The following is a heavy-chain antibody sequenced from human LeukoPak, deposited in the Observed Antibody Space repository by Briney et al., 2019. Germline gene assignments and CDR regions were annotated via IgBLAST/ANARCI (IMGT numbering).Heavy chain of an antibody. Sequence: SQTLSLTCTVSGGSISSGSYYWSWIRQPAGKGLEWIGRIYTSGSTNYNPSLKSRVTISVDTSKNQFSLKPSSVTAADTAVYYCARDSGQQPFHYDYWGQGTLVTVSS. D-gene: IGHD6-13*01. J-gene: IGHJ4*02. V-gene: IGHV4-61*02. CDR1: GGSISSGSYY. CDR2: IYTSGST. CDR3: ARDSGQQPFHYDY.